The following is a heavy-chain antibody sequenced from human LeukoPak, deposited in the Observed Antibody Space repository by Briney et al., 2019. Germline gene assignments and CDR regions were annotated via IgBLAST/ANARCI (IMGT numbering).Heavy chain of an antibody. CDR2: IRYDGSDK. J-gene: IGHJ4*02. D-gene: IGHD1-26*01. CDR1: GFIFSTYG. V-gene: IGHV3-30*02. CDR3: AKLGGMYLVNHFDH. Sequence: GGSLRLSCAASGFIFSTYGMHWVRQAPGKGLEWVAFIRYDGSDKYYADSVKGRFTISRDNSKNTLSLQMNSLRAEDTAVYYCAKLGGMYLVNHFDHWGQGTLVSVSS.